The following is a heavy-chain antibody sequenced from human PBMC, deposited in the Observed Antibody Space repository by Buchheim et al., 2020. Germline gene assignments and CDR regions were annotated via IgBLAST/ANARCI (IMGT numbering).Heavy chain of an antibody. CDR3: ARDPYLKAFDV. V-gene: IGHV3-7*01. CDR2: IKEDGGQK. D-gene: IGHD2/OR15-2a*01. J-gene: IGHJ3*01. CDR1: GFTFGDFW. Sequence: EVQLVESGGGLAQPGGSLRLSCAASGFTFGDFWMMWVRQAPGKGLEWVSSIKEDGGQKDYLDSVKGRFTISRDNAKNSLYLQMRSLRAEDTAVYYCARDPYLKAFDVWGQGT.